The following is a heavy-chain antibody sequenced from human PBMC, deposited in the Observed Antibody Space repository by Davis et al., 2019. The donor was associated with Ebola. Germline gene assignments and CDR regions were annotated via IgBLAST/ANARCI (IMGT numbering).Heavy chain of an antibody. V-gene: IGHV4-59*01. CDR3: AREERYYYDSSGYRTSYYFDY. J-gene: IGHJ4*02. CDR2: IYYSGST. CDR1: GGSISSYY. D-gene: IGHD3-22*01. Sequence: GSLRLSCTVSGGSISSYYWSWIRQPPGKGLEWIGYIYYSGSTNYNPSLKSRVTISVDTSKNQFSLKLSSVTAADTAVYYCAREERYYYDSSGYRTSYYFDYWGQGTLVTVSS.